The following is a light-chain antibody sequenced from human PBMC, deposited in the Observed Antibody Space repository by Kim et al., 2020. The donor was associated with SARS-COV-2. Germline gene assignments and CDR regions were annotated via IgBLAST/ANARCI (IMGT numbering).Light chain of an antibody. J-gene: IGKJ2*01. CDR3: MQALQTPYT. Sequence: EPASSSCRSSQILLHSNGYNYLDWYLQKPGQSPQLLIYLGSNRASGVPDRFSGSGSGTDFTLKISRVEAEDVGVYYCMQALQTPYTFGQGTKLEI. CDR2: LGS. CDR1: QILLHSNGYNY. V-gene: IGKV2-28*01.